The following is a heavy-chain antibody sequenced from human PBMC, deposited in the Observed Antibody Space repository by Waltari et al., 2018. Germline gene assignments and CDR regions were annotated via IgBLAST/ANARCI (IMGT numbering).Heavy chain of an antibody. CDR1: GDSISNSY. CDR2: VYTSGST. Sequence: HLPESGPGLVKPSETLSLTCDVSGDSISNSYWIWIRQSAGKELEWIGRVYTSGSTNYNPSLRGRITVSEDTSKNQISLKMNSVTAADTAVYYCARDRREDFGDYDPLFDYWGQGVLVTVSS. V-gene: IGHV4-4*07. J-gene: IGHJ4*02. CDR3: ARDRREDFGDYDPLFDY. D-gene: IGHD4-17*01.